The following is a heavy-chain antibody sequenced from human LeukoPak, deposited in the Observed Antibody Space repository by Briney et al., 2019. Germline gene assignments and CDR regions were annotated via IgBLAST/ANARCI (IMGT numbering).Heavy chain of an antibody. J-gene: IGHJ4*02. V-gene: IGHV5-51*01. CDR3: ARESGGFSIVGTLGPFDY. CDR1: GYSFTSYW. D-gene: IGHD1-26*01. CDR2: IYPGDSDT. Sequence: GESLKISCKGSGYSFTSYWIGWVRQMPGKGLEWMGIIYPGDSDTRYSPSFQGQVTISADKPISTAYLQWSSLKASDTAMYYCARESGGFSIVGTLGPFDYWGQGTLVTVSS.